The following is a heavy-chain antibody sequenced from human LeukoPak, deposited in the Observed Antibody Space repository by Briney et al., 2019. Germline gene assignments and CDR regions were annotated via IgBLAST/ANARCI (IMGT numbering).Heavy chain of an antibody. CDR1: GGSISSYY. CDR2: IYYSGST. D-gene: IGHD5-18*01. CDR3: ARVYLYSYGYRWAFDI. Sequence: SETLSLTCTVSGGSISSYYWSWIRQPPGKGLEWIGYIYYSGSTNYNPSLKSRVTISVDTSKNQFSLKLSSVTAADTAVYYCARVYLYSYGYRWAFDIWGQGTMVTVSS. J-gene: IGHJ3*02. V-gene: IGHV4-59*12.